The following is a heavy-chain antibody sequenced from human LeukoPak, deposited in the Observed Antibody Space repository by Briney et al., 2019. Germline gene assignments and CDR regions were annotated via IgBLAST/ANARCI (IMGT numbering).Heavy chain of an antibody. D-gene: IGHD4-11*01. CDR3: ARRYSNYFIDY. CDR1: GDSVSRSDSY. J-gene: IGHJ4*02. V-gene: IGHV4-39*01. CDR2: IYYSGRT. Sequence: SETLSLTCSVSGDSVSRSDSYWDWIRQPPGKGLEWIGTIYYSGRTYYNPSLKSRVTISVDTSKNQFSLKLSSVTAADTAVYYCARRYSNYFIDYWGQGTLVTVSS.